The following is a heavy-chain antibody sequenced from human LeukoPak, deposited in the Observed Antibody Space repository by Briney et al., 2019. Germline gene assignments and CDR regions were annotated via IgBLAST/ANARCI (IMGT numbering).Heavy chain of an antibody. CDR2: ISSSGGTI. J-gene: IGHJ4*02. CDR1: GFTFSSYS. Sequence: PGESLRLSCAASGFTFSSYSMNWVRQAPGKGLEWVSYISSSGGTIYYADSVEGRFTISRDNAKNSLYLQMNSLRAEDTAVYYCARDGRETYYYDSSGYLYFDYWGQGTLVTVSS. V-gene: IGHV3-48*04. D-gene: IGHD3-22*01. CDR3: ARDGRETYYYDSSGYLYFDY.